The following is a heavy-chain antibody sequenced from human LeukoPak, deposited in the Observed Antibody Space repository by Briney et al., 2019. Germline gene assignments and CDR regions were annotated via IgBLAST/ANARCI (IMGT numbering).Heavy chain of an antibody. J-gene: IGHJ4*02. Sequence: ASVKVSCKASGYTFTGYYMHWVRQAPGQGLEWMGWINPNSGGTNYAQKFQGRVTMTRDTSISTAYMELSRLRSDDTAVYYCARARYYDSSGYLIDYWGQGTLVTVSS. CDR1: GYTFTGYY. CDR2: INPNSGGT. CDR3: ARARYYDSSGYLIDY. V-gene: IGHV1-2*02. D-gene: IGHD3-22*01.